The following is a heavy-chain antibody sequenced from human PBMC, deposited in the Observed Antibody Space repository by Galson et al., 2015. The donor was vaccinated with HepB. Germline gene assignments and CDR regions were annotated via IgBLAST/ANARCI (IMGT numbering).Heavy chain of an antibody. J-gene: IGHJ6*02. Sequence: SLRLSCAASGFRCDHYAMLWVRHARGKGLEWVARISLNSGAMDYADSVKGRFTIFRDNAKNSLYLQMNSLRAEDTALYYCAQDIDYSMYVWGQGTTVTVSS. CDR1: GFRCDHYA. CDR3: AQDIDYSMYV. CDR2: ISLNSGAM. V-gene: IGHV3-9*01.